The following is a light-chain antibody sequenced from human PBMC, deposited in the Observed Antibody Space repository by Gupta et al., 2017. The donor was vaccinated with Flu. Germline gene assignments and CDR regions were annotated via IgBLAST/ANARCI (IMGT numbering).Light chain of an antibody. CDR1: QSIGSS. V-gene: IGKV3-15*01. CDR2: GAS. Sequence: PGTLSVSPGERVTLTCRASQSIGSSLAWYQQTPGQAPRLLISGASTRAAGIPDRFRGSGSGTDFTLTISSFQSEDFAIYHCQQDNRWPRTFGQGTRVEIK. J-gene: IGKJ1*01. CDR3: QQDNRWPRT.